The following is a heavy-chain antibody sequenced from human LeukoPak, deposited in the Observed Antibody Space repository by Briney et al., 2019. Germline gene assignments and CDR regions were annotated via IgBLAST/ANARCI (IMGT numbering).Heavy chain of an antibody. CDR2: ISSDDSHK. CDR1: GFSFSTYD. V-gene: IGHV3-30*18. D-gene: IGHD3-9*01. Sequence: PGRSLRLACAASGFSFSTYDMHWVRQAPGKGLEWVAVISSDDSHKYWADSVKGRFTISRDNSKNTVYLQMNSLRAEDTAVYYCAKGSIDWYYFDYWGQGTLVTVSS. CDR3: AKGSIDWYYFDY. J-gene: IGHJ4*02.